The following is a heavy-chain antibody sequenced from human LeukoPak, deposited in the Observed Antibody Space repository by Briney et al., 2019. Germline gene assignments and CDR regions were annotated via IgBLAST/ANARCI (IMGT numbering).Heavy chain of an antibody. CDR3: SRSRPKFKDFDY. J-gene: IGHJ4*02. CDR2: ISYDGSTK. V-gene: IGHV3-30*03. Sequence: GGSLRLSCAASGFTFSSYGMHWVRQAPGKGLEWVAVISYDGSTKYYADSVKGRFTISRDNSKSTLYLQMNSLRAEDTAVYYCSRSRPKFKDFDYWGQGTLVTVSS. CDR1: GFTFSSYG.